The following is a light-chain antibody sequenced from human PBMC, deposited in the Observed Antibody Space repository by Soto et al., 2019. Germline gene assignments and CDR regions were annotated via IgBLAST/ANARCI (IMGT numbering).Light chain of an antibody. CDR2: GAS. Sequence: EILLTQSPGTLSLSPGERATVSCRASQSVGSDYLAWYRQKPGQAPRFLIYGASSRATGIPDRFSGSGSGTDFTLTISRLEPEDFAVYYCQQYGSSPLTFGGGTMVEIK. V-gene: IGKV3-20*01. J-gene: IGKJ4*01. CDR3: QQYGSSPLT. CDR1: QSVGSDY.